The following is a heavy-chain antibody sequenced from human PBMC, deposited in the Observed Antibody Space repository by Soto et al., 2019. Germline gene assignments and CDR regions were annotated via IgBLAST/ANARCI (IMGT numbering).Heavy chain of an antibody. Sequence: SVKVSCEASGGTFSSYAISWVRQAPGQGLEWMGGIIPIFGTANYAQKFQGRVTITADESTSTAYMELSSLRSEDTAVYYCAGIVVVPAAKIRYYYGMDVWGQGTTVTVSS. D-gene: IGHD2-2*01. CDR2: IIPIFGTA. J-gene: IGHJ6*02. V-gene: IGHV1-69*13. CDR3: AGIVVVPAAKIRYYYGMDV. CDR1: GGTFSSYA.